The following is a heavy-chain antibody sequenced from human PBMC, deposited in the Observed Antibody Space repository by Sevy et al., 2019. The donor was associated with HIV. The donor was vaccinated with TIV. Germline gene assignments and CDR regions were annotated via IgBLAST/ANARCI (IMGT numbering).Heavy chain of an antibody. V-gene: IGHV3-30*04. Sequence: QLGGSLRLSCVASGFVFSSYAMHWVRQAPGKGLEWVAAISHDGSSQYNGDSVKGRFTISKDDSKDTLYLQMNSLRTEDTAVYYCAREKDYYGSGFVKALDYWGQGTLVTVSS. J-gene: IGHJ4*02. D-gene: IGHD3-10*01. CDR2: ISHDGSSQ. CDR3: AREKDYYGSGFVKALDY. CDR1: GFVFSSYA.